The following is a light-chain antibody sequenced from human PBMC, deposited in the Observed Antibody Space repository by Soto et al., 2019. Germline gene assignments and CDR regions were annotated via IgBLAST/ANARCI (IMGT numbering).Light chain of an antibody. CDR2: EVS. V-gene: IGLV2-8*01. CDR3: SSYAGSNAVV. J-gene: IGLJ2*01. Sequence: QSALTQPPSASGSPGQSVTISCTGTSSDVGGYNYVSWYQQHPGKAPKLMIYEVSKRPSGVPDRVSGSKSVNTASLPVSGLQAEDEADYYCSSYAGSNAVVFGGGTQLTVL. CDR1: SSDVGGYNY.